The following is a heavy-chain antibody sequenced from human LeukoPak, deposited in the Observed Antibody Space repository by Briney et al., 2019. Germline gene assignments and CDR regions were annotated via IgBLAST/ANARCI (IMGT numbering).Heavy chain of an antibody. CDR1: GFTFSSYW. V-gene: IGHV3-7*01. CDR2: IKQDGSEK. CDR3: AGVHSIAATWFDP. J-gene: IGHJ5*02. D-gene: IGHD6-6*01. Sequence: GGSLRLSCAASGFTFSSYWMSWVRQAPGKGLEWVANIKQDGSEKYYVDSVKGRFTISRDNAKNSLYLQMNSLRAEDTAVYYCAGVHSIAATWFDPWGQGTLVTVSS.